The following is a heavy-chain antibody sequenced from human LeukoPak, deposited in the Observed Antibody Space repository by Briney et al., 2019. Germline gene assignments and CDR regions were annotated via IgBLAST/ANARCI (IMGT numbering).Heavy chain of an antibody. CDR2: INPTSGST. D-gene: IGHD2-2*01. CDR3: ASLIGAPVGFLAAAMTLDDY. Sequence: ASVKVSSKASAYTFTSYYMHWVLQAPGRGLEWMGWINPTSGSTNYAHQFQDRVTTTRDTSISTAYMQLSRLTSDDTAVYYCASLIGAPVGFLAAAMTLDDYWGQGTLVTVSS. J-gene: IGHJ4*02. CDR1: AYTFTSYY. V-gene: IGHV1-2*02.